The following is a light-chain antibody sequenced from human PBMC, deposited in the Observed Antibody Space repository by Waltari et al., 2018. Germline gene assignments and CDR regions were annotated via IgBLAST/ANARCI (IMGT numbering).Light chain of an antibody. J-gene: IGKJ4*01. Sequence: IQLTQSPSSLSASVGDRVTITCRASQDISSHLAWYQQIPGKATKLLIYAASTLQSGVPSRFGGSGSGTDFTLTISSLQPEDFATFYCLQLYSFPLTFGGGTKVEIK. V-gene: IGKV1-9*01. CDR3: LQLYSFPLT. CDR1: QDISSH. CDR2: AAS.